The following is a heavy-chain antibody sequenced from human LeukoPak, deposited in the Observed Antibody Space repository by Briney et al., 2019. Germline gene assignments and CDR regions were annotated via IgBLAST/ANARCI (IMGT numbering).Heavy chain of an antibody. V-gene: IGHV1-69*05. CDR2: IIPIFGTA. Sequence: SVKVSCKASGGTFSSYAISWVRQAPGQGLEWMGRIIPIFGTANYAQKLQGRVTITTDESTSTAYMELSSLRSEDTAVYYCAREYYDILTGYYEYYFDYWGQGTLVTVSS. J-gene: IGHJ4*02. CDR1: GGTFSSYA. CDR3: AREYYDILTGYYEYYFDY. D-gene: IGHD3-9*01.